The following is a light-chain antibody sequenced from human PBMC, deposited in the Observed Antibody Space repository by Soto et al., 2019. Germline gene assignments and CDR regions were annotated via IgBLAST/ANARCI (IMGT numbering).Light chain of an antibody. Sequence: EIVLTQSPGTLSLSPGERATLSCRASESVSSSYLAGYQQKPGQPPRLLIYGASSRATGIPDRFSGSGSGTDFTLTISRLEPEDFAVYYCQQYGSSPITFGQGTRLEIK. CDR2: GAS. CDR1: ESVSSSY. CDR3: QQYGSSPIT. V-gene: IGKV3-20*01. J-gene: IGKJ5*01.